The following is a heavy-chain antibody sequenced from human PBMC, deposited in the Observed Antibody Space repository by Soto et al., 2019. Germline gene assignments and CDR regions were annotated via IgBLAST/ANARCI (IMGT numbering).Heavy chain of an antibody. V-gene: IGHV3-74*01. Sequence: EVQLVESGGGLVQPGESLRLSCAASGFPFTPFWMHWVRQAPGKGLEWLSHINSDGSTKVYADSVQGRFSISRDNAKNTLYMQLNSLKVEDTAVYYCVRDRGSPDSFDSWGRGTMVTVSS. CDR3: VRDRGSPDSFDS. CDR2: INSDGSTK. J-gene: IGHJ3*01. CDR1: GFPFTPFW. D-gene: IGHD3-16*01.